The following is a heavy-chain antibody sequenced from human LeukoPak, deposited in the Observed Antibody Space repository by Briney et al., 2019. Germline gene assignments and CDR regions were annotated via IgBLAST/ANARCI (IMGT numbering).Heavy chain of an antibody. J-gene: IGHJ4*02. CDR2: INPSGGST. CDR1: GYTFTSYY. CDR3: ARARSSGYYYAVLSDY. V-gene: IGHV1-46*01. D-gene: IGHD3-22*01. Sequence: EASVKVSCKASGYTFTSYYMHWVRQAPGQGLEWMGIINPSGGSTSYAQKFQGRVTMTRDTSTSTVYMELSSLRSEDTAVYYCARARSSGYYYAVLSDYWGQGTLVTVSS.